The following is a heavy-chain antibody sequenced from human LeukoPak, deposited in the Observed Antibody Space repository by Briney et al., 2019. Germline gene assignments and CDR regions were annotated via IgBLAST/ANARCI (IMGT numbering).Heavy chain of an antibody. Sequence: GGSLRLSCVGSGFTFSYNGLSWVRQAPGKGLEWVSAISGSGGSTYYADSVKGRFTISRDNSKNTLYLQMNSLRAEDTAVYYCAKGYSSSWYKEFDYWGQGTLVTVSS. D-gene: IGHD6-13*01. V-gene: IGHV3-23*01. J-gene: IGHJ4*02. CDR1: GFTFSYNG. CDR2: ISGSGGST. CDR3: AKGYSSSWYKEFDY.